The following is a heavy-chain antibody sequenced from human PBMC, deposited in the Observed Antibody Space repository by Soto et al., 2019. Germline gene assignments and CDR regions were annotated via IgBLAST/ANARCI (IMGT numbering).Heavy chain of an antibody. CDR2: IYHSGST. J-gene: IGHJ6*02. CDR3: ASVRGGYYYAMAV. Sequence: QVQLQESGPGLVKPSGTLSLTCAVSGGSISSSNWWSWVRQPPGKGLEWIGEIYHSGSTNYNPSLKGRVTISVDKSKTQFSLKLSSVTAADTAVYYCASVRGGYYYAMAVWGQGTTVTVSS. V-gene: IGHV4-4*02. D-gene: IGHD3-10*02. CDR1: GGSISSSNW.